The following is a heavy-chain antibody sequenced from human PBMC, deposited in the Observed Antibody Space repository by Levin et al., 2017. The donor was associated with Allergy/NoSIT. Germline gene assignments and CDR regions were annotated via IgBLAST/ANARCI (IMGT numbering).Heavy chain of an antibody. Sequence: GGSLRLSCAASGFTFSSYGMHWVRQVPGKGLEWVVVIWYDGTNKYYADSVKGRFTISRDNSKNTLYLQMNSLSAEDTAVYYCARGSINMVRGVMGAFDIWGQGTMVTVSS. D-gene: IGHD3-10*01. V-gene: IGHV3-33*01. CDR1: GFTFSSYG. CDR3: ARGSINMVRGVMGAFDI. CDR2: IWYDGTNK. J-gene: IGHJ3*02.